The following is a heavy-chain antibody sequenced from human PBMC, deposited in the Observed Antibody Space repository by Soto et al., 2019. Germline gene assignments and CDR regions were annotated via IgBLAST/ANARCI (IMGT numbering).Heavy chain of an antibody. Sequence: SETLSLTCTVSGGSISSSSYYWGWIRQPPGKGLEWIGSIYYSGSTYYNPSLKSRVTISVDTSKNQFSLKLSSVTAADTAVYYCARHQLSVFSYWGQGTLVTVSS. CDR1: GGSISSSSYY. V-gene: IGHV4-39*01. CDR3: ARHQLSVFSY. CDR2: IYYSGST. J-gene: IGHJ4*02. D-gene: IGHD1-1*01.